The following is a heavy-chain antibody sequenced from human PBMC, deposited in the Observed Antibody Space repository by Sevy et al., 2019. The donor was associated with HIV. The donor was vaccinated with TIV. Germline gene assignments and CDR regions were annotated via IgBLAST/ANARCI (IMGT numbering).Heavy chain of an antibody. J-gene: IGHJ4*02. CDR3: ARGRYSGRYYGGSGFDY. CDR1: AFTFSSYW. V-gene: IGHV3-74*01. Sequence: GGSLRLSCAASAFTFSSYWMHWVRQAPGKGLVWVSRINSDESTTNSADSVKGRFTISRDNAENTMYLQMNSLRAEDTAVYYCARGRYSGRYYGGSGFDYWGQGTLVTVSS. CDR2: INSDESTT. D-gene: IGHD1-26*01.